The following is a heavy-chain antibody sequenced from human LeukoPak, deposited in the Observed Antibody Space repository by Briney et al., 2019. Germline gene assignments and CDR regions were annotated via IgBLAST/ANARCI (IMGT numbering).Heavy chain of an antibody. CDR3: ARGSDS. J-gene: IGHJ5*01. CDR1: GGSISSNSYY. V-gene: IGHV4-39*07. CDR2: SYYRGSP. Sequence: PSETPSLTCTVPGGSISSNSYYWGWIPHPPGKGLECIGRSYYRGSPSYNPSLKSRVTISVDTSKNQFSMNLSSMTAADTTVYYRARGSDSWGQGTLVTVSS.